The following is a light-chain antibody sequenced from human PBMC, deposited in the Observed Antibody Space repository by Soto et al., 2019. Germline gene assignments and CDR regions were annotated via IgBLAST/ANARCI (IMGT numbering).Light chain of an antibody. CDR1: SSNIGGNS. V-gene: IGLV1-51*01. Sequence: QEVTISCSGSSSNIGGNSVSWYQQLPGTAPKLLIYDDNKRPSGIPDRFSGSKSGTSATLGITGFQTGDEADYYCRSWDTSLSAYVFGTRTKVT. J-gene: IGLJ1*01. CDR2: DDN. CDR3: RSWDTSLSAYV.